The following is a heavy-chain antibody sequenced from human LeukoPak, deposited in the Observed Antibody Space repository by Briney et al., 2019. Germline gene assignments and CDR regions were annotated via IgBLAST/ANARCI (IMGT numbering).Heavy chain of an antibody. Sequence: GSLRLSCAASGFTFSSYAMSWVRQAPGKGLEWVSAISGSGGSTYYADSVKGRFTISRDNSKNTLYLQMNSLRAEDTAVYYCANAYYDYVWGSYPFDYWGQGTLVTVSS. CDR1: GFTFSSYA. V-gene: IGHV3-23*01. CDR3: ANAYYDYVWGSYPFDY. J-gene: IGHJ4*02. CDR2: ISGSGGST. D-gene: IGHD3-16*02.